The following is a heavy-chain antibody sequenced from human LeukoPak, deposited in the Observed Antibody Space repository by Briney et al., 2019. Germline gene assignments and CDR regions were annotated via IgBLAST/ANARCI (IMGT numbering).Heavy chain of an antibody. CDR2: IYYSGST. Sequence: SETLSLTCAVYGGSFSGYYWSWIRQPPGKGLEWIGYIYYSGSTNYNPSLKSRVTISVDTSKNQFSLKLSSVTAADTAVYYCASGYDSSGYYHYWGQGTLVTVSS. J-gene: IGHJ4*02. CDR1: GGSFSGYY. D-gene: IGHD3-22*01. CDR3: ASGYDSSGYYHY. V-gene: IGHV4-34*01.